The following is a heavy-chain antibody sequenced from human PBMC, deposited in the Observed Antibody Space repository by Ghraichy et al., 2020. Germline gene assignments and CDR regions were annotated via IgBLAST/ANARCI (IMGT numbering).Heavy chain of an antibody. CDR1: GFTFSSYS. D-gene: IGHD1-26*01. J-gene: IGHJ1*01. V-gene: IGHV3-21*01. Sequence: GESLNISCAASGFTFSSYSMNWVRQAPGKGLEWVSSISSSSSYIYYADSVKGRFTISRDNAKNSLYLQMNSLRAEDTAVYYCARDHHSGSYPEYFQHWGQGTLVTVSS. CDR2: ISSSSSYI. CDR3: ARDHHSGSYPEYFQH.